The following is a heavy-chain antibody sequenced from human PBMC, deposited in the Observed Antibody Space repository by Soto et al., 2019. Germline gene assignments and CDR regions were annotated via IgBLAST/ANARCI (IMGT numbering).Heavy chain of an antibody. V-gene: IGHV4-59*01. CDR2: MYNTGST. CDR3: ARDLWGYCGTDCYPLDV. CDR1: GGSISRYY. D-gene: IGHD2-21*02. Sequence: QVQLQESGPGLVKPSETLSLTCTVSGGSISRYYWSWIRQPPGKGLEWIGYMYNTGSTVYNPSFNSRVTISVDTSKNQFSLKLNSVTAADTDVYYCARDLWGYCGTDCYPLDVWGQGTTVTVSS. J-gene: IGHJ6*02.